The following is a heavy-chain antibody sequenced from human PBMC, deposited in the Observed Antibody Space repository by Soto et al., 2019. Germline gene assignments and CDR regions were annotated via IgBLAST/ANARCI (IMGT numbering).Heavy chain of an antibody. CDR3: ARGRRYYYDSSGPGGAFDI. CDR2: IYYSGST. D-gene: IGHD3-22*01. V-gene: IGHV4-59*01. CDR1: GGSISSYY. Sequence: SETLSLTCTVSGGSISSYYWSRIRQPPGKGLEWIGYIYYSGSTNYNPSLKSRVTISVDTSKNQFSLKLSSVTAADTAVYYCARGRRYYYDSSGPGGAFDIWGQGTMVTVSS. J-gene: IGHJ3*02.